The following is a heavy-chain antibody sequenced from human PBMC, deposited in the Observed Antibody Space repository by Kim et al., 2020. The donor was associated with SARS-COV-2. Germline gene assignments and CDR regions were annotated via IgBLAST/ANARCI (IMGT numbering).Heavy chain of an antibody. CDR3: VRTRYRISWGYS. D-gene: IGHD6-13*01. J-gene: IGHJ4*02. CDR2: INMDSRYI. Sequence: GGSLRLSCAASGFTYNDYTMNWVRQAPGKGLEWVSSINMDSRYIGYGDSVKGRFTTSRDNAKNSLYLQMNSLRRDDTALYFCVRTRYRISWGYSWGQGT. V-gene: IGHV3-21*04. CDR1: GFTYNDYT.